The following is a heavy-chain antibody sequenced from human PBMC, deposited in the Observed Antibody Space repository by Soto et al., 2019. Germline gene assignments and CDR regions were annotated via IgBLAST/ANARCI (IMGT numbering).Heavy chain of an antibody. CDR1: GYTFTSYY. D-gene: IGHD1-20*01. CDR3: ASFFFAVSDAFDI. Sequence: ASVKVSCKASGYTFTSYYMHWVRQAPGQGLEWMGIINPSGGSTSYAQKFQGRVTMTRDTSTRTVYMELSSLRSEDTAVYYCASFFFAVSDAFDIWGQGTMVTV. CDR2: INPSGGST. V-gene: IGHV1-46*01. J-gene: IGHJ3*02.